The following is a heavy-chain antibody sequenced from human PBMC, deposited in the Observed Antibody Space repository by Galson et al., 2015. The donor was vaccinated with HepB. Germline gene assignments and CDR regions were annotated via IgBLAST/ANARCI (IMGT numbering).Heavy chain of an antibody. D-gene: IGHD4-11*01. J-gene: IGHJ4*02. CDR1: GFTFSSYG. CDR2: IWYDGSNK. Sequence: SLRLSCAASGFTFSSYGMHWVRQAPGKGLEWVAVIWYDGSNKYYADSVKGRFTISRDNSKNTLYLQMNSLRAEDTAVYYCARDMGKYDYSNSLLGYWGQGTLVTVSS. V-gene: IGHV3-33*01. CDR3: ARDMGKYDYSNSLLGY.